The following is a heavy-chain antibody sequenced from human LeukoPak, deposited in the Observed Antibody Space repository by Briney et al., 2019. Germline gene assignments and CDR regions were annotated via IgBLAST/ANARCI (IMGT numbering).Heavy chain of an antibody. CDR3: AGGQGWHFDL. CDR1: GITFSSLW. CDR2: IKHDGSEE. V-gene: IGHV3-7*01. D-gene: IGHD2-15*01. J-gene: IGHJ2*01. Sequence: GGSLRLSCAASGITFSSLWMSWFRQAPGKGLEWVPDIKHDGSEEHHVASVKGRFTISRDNAKLYLQMNSLRAEDTAVYYCAGGQGWHFDLWGRGTLITVSS.